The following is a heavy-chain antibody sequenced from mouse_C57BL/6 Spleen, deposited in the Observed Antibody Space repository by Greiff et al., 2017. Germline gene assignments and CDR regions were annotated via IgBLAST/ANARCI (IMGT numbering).Heavy chain of an antibody. D-gene: IGHD1-1*01. CDR1: GYTFTSYW. Sequence: VQLQQPGAELVMPGASVKLSCKASGYTFTSYWMHWVKQRPGQGLEWIGEIDPSDSYTNYNQKFKGKSTLTVDKSSSTASMQRSSLTSEDSAVYYCARTDYLVPYYFDYRGESTTLTLSS. CDR2: IDPSDSYT. CDR3: ARTDYLVPYYFDY. V-gene: IGHV1-69*01. J-gene: IGHJ2*01.